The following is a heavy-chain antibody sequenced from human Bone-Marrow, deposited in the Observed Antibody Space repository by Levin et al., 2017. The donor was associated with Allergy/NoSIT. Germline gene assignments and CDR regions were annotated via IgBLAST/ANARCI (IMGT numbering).Heavy chain of an antibody. CDR1: GFTLSNYA. CDR2: LSGSDGSGSA. CDR3: AKGLTYYYDSDGYYYGD. Sequence: GASVKVSCAASGFTLSNYAMNWVRQAPGKGLEWVSGLSGSDGSGSAYYAGSVRGRFTISRDKSKNTLYLEMNRLTAEDTAVYFCAKGLTYYYDSDGYYYGDWGQGSPVTVSS. J-gene: IGHJ4*02. D-gene: IGHD3-22*01. V-gene: IGHV3-23*01.